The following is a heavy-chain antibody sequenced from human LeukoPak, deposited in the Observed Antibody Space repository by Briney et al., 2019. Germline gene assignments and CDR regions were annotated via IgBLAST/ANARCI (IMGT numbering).Heavy chain of an antibody. J-gene: IGHJ4*02. CDR3: ARDSPYDSRPLHGY. V-gene: IGHV1-58*02. Sequence: SVKVSCKASGFTFTSSAMQWVRQARGQRLEWIGWIVVGSGNTNYAQKFQERVTITRDMSTSTAYMELRSLRSDDTAVYYCARDSPYDSRPLHGYWGQGTLVTVSS. D-gene: IGHD3-22*01. CDR2: IVVGSGNT. CDR1: GFTFTSSA.